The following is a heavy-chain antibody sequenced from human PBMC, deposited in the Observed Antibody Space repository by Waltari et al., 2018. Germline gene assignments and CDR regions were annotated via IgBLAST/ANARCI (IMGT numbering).Heavy chain of an antibody. CDR1: GGSISSYY. CDR2: IYYSGST. CDR3: ARVGQQLPGY. J-gene: IGHJ4*02. V-gene: IGHV4-59*01. D-gene: IGHD6-13*01. Sequence: QVQLQESGPGLVKPSETLSLTCTVSGGSISSYYWSWIRQPPGKGLEWIGYIYYSGSTNYNPSLKSRVTISVDTSKNQFSLKLSSVTAADTAVYYCARVGQQLPGYWGQGTLVTVSS.